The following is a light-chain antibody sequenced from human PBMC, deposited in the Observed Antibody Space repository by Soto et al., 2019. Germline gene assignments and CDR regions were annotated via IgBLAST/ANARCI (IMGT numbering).Light chain of an antibody. CDR1: QSFSSSY. J-gene: IGKJ3*01. CDR3: QHYGSALFT. V-gene: IGKV3-20*01. CDR2: GAS. Sequence: EIVLTQSPGTLSLSPGERATLSCRASQSFSSSYLAWYQQKPGQAHRLLIYGASSRATGIPDRFSGSGSGTDCTLTISSLEPEDFAVYYCQHYGSALFTFGPGTKVDVK.